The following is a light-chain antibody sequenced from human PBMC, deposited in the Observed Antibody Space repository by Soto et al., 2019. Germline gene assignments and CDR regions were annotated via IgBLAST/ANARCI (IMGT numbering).Light chain of an antibody. CDR2: DAS. Sequence: EIVLTQSPVTLSLSPGERATLSCRASQSFSSYLAWYQQKPGQAPRLLIYDASTRATGIPDRFSGSGSETEFTLTISSLQSEDYAIYYCQQYNNWPPWTFGQGTKVDIK. CDR1: QSFSSY. J-gene: IGKJ1*01. CDR3: QQYNNWPPWT. V-gene: IGKV3-11*01.